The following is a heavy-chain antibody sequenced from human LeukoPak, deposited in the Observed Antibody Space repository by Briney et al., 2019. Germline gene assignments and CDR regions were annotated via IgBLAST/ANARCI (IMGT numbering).Heavy chain of an antibody. J-gene: IGHJ3*02. CDR3: ASWGDILTGYSPGAFDI. CDR1: GGSYSGYY. CDR2: INHSGST. V-gene: IGHV4-34*01. Sequence: SETQSLTCAVYGGSYSGYYWSWIRHPPGKGLEWIGEINHSGSTNYNPSLKSRVTISVDTSKNQFSLKLSSVTAADTAVYYCASWGDILTGYSPGAFDIWGQGTMVTVSS. D-gene: IGHD3-9*01.